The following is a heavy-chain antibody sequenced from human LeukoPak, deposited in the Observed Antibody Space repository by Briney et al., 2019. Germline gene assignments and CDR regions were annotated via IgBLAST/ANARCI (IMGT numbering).Heavy chain of an antibody. V-gene: IGHV4-34*01. CDR2: INHSGST. J-gene: IGHJ4*02. CDR1: GGSFSGYY. D-gene: IGHD4-11*01. Sequence: SETLSLTCAVYGGSFSGYYWSWIRQPPGKGLEWIGEINHSGSTNYNPSLKSRVTISVDASKNQFSLKLSSVTAADTAVYYCARWTLYSNYYFDYWGQGTLVTVSS. CDR3: ARWTLYSNYYFDY.